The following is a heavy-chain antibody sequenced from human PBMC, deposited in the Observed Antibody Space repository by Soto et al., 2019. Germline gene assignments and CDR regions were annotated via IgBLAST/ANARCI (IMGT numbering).Heavy chain of an antibody. D-gene: IGHD2-15*01. CDR2: IYYSGST. J-gene: IGHJ4*02. CDR1: GGSISSYY. CDR3: ARSYCSGGSCYLQDY. Sequence: SETLSLTCTVSGGSISSYYWSWIRQPPGKGLEWIGYIYYSGSTNYNPSLKSRVTISVDTSKNQFSLKLSSVTAADTAVYYCARSYCSGGSCYLQDYWGQGTLVTVSS. V-gene: IGHV4-59*08.